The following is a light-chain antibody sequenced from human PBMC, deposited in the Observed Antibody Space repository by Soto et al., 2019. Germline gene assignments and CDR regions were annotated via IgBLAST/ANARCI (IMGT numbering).Light chain of an antibody. V-gene: IGLV1-44*01. CDR3: AAWDDSLNGWV. Sequence: QSVLTQPPSASGTPGQRATISCSGSSSNIGSNTVNWYQQLPGTAPKLLIYNNNQWPSGVPDRFSGSKSGTSASLAISGLQSEDEADYYCAAWDDSLNGWVFGGGTKVTVL. CDR1: SSNIGSNT. CDR2: NNN. J-gene: IGLJ3*02.